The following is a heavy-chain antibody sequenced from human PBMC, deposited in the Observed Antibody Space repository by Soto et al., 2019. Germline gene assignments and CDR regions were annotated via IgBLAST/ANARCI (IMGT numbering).Heavy chain of an antibody. CDR3: ARSRDSYYYDMDV. CDR1: GYTITSYS. V-gene: IGHV1-46*01. D-gene: IGHD2-2*01. Sequence: QVQLVQSGAEVKKPGASVNVSCKASGYTITSYSIHWVRQAPGQGLEWMGIINPSGPSRSFAQKCQGRITMTRDTSTSPVYMELTSLRSEDTAVYYCARSRDSYYYDMDVWGQGATVTVSS. CDR2: INPSGPSR. J-gene: IGHJ6*02.